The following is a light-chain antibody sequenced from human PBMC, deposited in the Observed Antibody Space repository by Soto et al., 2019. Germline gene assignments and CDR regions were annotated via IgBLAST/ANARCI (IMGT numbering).Light chain of an antibody. CDR2: AAS. V-gene: IGKV1-39*01. CDR1: QSISSY. J-gene: IGKJ2*01. CDR3: QQSYSTPVT. Sequence: DIQMTQSPSSLSASVGDRVTITCRASQSISSYLNWYQQKPGKAPKLLIYAASSLQSGVPSRFSGSGSGTDFTLTISSLQPEDFATYYCQQSYSTPVTFGQGTKLDI.